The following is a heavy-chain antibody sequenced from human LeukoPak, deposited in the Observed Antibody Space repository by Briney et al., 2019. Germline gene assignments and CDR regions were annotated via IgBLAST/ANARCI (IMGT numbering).Heavy chain of an antibody. Sequence: ASVKVSCKASGYTFTNYGISWVRQAPRQGLEWMGWISAYNGNASFAQKLQGRLTMTTDSSTSTAYMELRSLRSDDTAVYYCARDYGKTWNDDNWFDPWGQGTLVTVSS. D-gene: IGHD1-1*01. CDR2: ISAYNGNA. J-gene: IGHJ5*02. CDR3: ARDYGKTWNDDNWFDP. V-gene: IGHV1-18*01. CDR1: GYTFTNYG.